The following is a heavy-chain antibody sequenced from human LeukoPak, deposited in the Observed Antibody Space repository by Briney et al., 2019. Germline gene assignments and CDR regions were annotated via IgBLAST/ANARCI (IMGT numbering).Heavy chain of an antibody. J-gene: IGHJ4*02. CDR2: IRSKANSYAT. Sequence: PGGSLRLSCAASGFTFSGSAMHWVRQASGKGLEWVGRIRSKANSYATAYAASVKGRFTISRDNSKNTLYLQMTSLGVEDTALYYCARSHPSDTSGWSNPYFDKWGQGTLVTVSS. V-gene: IGHV3-73*01. D-gene: IGHD3-22*01. CDR1: GFTFSGSA. CDR3: ARSHPSDTSGWSNPYFDK.